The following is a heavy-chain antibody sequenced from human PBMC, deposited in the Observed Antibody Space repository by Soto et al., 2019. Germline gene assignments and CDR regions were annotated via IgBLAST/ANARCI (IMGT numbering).Heavy chain of an antibody. CDR3: ARASKVNWGVWWFDP. D-gene: IGHD7-27*01. Sequence: QVQLVQSGAEVKKPGASVKVSCKASGYTFTGYYMHWVRQAPGQGLEWMGWIDPNSGGTNYAQKFQGWVTMTRDTSISTAYMELSRLRSDDTAVYYCARASKVNWGVWWFDPWGQGTLVTVSS. CDR1: GYTFTGYY. V-gene: IGHV1-2*04. J-gene: IGHJ5*02. CDR2: IDPNSGGT.